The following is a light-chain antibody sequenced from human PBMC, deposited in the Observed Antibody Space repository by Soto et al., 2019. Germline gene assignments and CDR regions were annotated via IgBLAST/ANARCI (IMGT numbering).Light chain of an antibody. V-gene: IGLV2-23*02. CDR3: CSYAGSSSVV. CDR2: DVS. CDR1: SSDVGSHNL. J-gene: IGLJ2*01. Sequence: QSVLTQPASVSGSPGQSITISCTGSSSDVGSHNLVSWYQQHPGKAPKLIIYDVSKRLSGVSNRFSGSKSGNTASLTISGLQAEDEADYCCCSYAGSSSVVFGGGTKLTVL.